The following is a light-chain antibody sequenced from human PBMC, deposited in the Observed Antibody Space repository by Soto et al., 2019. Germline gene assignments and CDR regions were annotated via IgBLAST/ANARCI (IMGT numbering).Light chain of an antibody. J-gene: IGLJ1*01. CDR2: GNS. V-gene: IGLV1-40*01. CDR1: SSNIGAGYA. CDR3: QSYDSRLSREV. Sequence: QSVLTQPPSGSGAPGQRVTISCTGSSSNIGAGYAVHWYQQLPGTAPKLLIYGNSNRASGVPDRCTGSKSGTSDSLAITGLQAEDEAYYCCQSYDSRLSREVFGTGTKLTVL.